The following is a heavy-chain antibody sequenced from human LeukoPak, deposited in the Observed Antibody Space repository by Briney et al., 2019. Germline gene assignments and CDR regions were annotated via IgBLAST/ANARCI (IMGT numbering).Heavy chain of an antibody. V-gene: IGHV4-39*07. J-gene: IGHJ5*02. CDR2: TYYSGST. CDR3: ARDRSYEAVASYNWFDH. D-gene: IGHD6-19*01. CDR1: GGSISSSSYY. Sequence: SETLSRTCTVSGGSISSSSYYWGWLRQPPGKGLEWIGSTYYSGSTYHNSSLKSRVTISVDTPKNQFSRKLSSVTAADTAVYYCARDRSYEAVASYNWFDHWGQGTLVTASS.